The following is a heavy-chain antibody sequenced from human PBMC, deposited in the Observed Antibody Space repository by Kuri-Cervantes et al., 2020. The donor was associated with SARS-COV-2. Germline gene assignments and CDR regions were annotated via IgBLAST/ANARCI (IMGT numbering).Heavy chain of an antibody. CDR3: ARDFFSSRRYNWNDVYPPEFDF. V-gene: IGHV3-21*01. CDR1: GFTFSSYS. J-gene: IGHJ4*02. CDR2: ISSSSSYI. Sequence: GGSLRLSCAASGFTFSSYSMNWVRQAPGKGLEWVSSISSSSSYIYYADSVKGRFTISRDNAKNSLYLQMNSLRAEDTAVYYCARDFFSSRRYNWNDVYPPEFDFRGQGTLVTVSS. D-gene: IGHD1-1*01.